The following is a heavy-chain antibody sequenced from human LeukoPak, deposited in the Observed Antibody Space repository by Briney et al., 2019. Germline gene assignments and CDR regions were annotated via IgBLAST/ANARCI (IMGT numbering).Heavy chain of an antibody. CDR3: ARSERFDDFWSGYSDY. CDR2: ISAYNGNT. V-gene: IGHV1-18*01. J-gene: IGHJ4*02. CDR1: GYTFTSYG. Sequence: GASVKVSCKASGYTFTSYGISWVRQAPGQGLEWMGWISAYNGNTNYAQKLQGRVTMTTDTSTSTAYMEQRSLRSDDTAVYYCARSERFDDFWSGYSDYWGQGTLVTVSS. D-gene: IGHD3-3*01.